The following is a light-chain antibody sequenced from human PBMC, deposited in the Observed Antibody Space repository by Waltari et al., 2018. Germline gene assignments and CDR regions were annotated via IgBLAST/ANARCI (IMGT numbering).Light chain of an antibody. CDR2: EVS. Sequence: QSALTQPASVSGSPGQSITTSCTGTSSDAGSYNLVSWYQQHPGKAPKLMIYEVSKRPSGVSNRFSGSKSGNTASLTISGLQAEDEADYYCCSYAGSSTLVFGGGTKLTVL. J-gene: IGLJ3*02. CDR3: CSYAGSSTLV. V-gene: IGLV2-23*02. CDR1: SSDAGSYNL.